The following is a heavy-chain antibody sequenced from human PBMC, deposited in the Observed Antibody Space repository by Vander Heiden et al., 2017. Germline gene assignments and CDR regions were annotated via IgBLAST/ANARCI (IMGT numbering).Heavy chain of an antibody. CDR2: IKQDGSEK. CDR1: GFTLSTPW. V-gene: IGHV3-7*01. D-gene: IGHD6-19*01. CDR3: ARIGLSGLYLSVGRRTSWFDP. J-gene: IGHJ5*02. Sequence: ELQLVESGRGLVQPGGSLRLCCAASGFTLSTPWMSWVRQAPGKGLEWVANIKQDGSEKYYVDSVKGRFTISRDNAKNSLYLQMNSLRAEDTAVYYCARIGLSGLYLSVGRRTSWFDPWGHGTLVTVSS.